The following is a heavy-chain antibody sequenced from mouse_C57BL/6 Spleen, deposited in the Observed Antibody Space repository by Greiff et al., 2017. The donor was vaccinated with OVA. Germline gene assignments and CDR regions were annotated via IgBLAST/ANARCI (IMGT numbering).Heavy chain of an antibody. CDR1: GFTFSDYG. V-gene: IGHV5-17*01. Sequence: VQLKESGGGLVKPGGSLKLSCAASGFTFSDYGMHWVRQAPEKGLEWVAYISSGSSTIYYADTVKGRFTISRDNAKNTLFLQMTSLRSEDTAMYYCARVYDYDPFDYWGQGTTLTVSS. CDR3: ARVYDYDPFDY. CDR2: ISSGSSTI. J-gene: IGHJ2*01. D-gene: IGHD2-4*01.